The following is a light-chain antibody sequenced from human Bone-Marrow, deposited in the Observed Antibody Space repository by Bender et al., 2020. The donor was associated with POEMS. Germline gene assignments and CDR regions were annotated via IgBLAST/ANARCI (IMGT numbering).Light chain of an antibody. J-gene: IGLJ2*01. CDR1: SRDIGAYTF. V-gene: IGLV2-8*01. CDR2: EVN. Sequence: QSALTQPPSASGSPGQSVTISCTGTSRDIGAYTFVSWYQHHPGKVPKLIIYEVNNRPSGVPDRFSGSKSANTASLTISGLQSEDEADYYCCSYSGPRTVVFGGGTKLTVL. CDR3: CSYSGPRTVV.